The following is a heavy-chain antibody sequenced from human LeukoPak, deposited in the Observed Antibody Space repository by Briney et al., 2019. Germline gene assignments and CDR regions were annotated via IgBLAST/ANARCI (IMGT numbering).Heavy chain of an antibody. V-gene: IGHV1-24*01. J-gene: IGHJ5*02. CDR3: ATILAVASTRGPFDP. D-gene: IGHD6-19*01. CDR1: GYTLTELS. CDR2: FDPEDGET. Sequence: ASVKVSCKVSGYTLTELSMHWVRQAPGKGLEWMGGFDPEDGETIYAQKFQGRVTMTEDTSTDTAYMELSSLRSEDTAVYYCATILAVASTRGPFDPWDQGTLVTVSS.